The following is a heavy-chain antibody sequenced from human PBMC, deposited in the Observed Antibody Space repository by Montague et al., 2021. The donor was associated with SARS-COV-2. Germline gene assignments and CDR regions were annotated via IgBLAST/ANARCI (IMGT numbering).Heavy chain of an antibody. CDR1: GGSISNYY. V-gene: IGHV4-59*13. Sequence: SETLSLTCSVSGGSISNYYWGWVRQSPGKGLEWIGYIYYSGSVTTSYNPSLKSRVSISVDTSENQFSLKLTSATAADTAVYYCARRGGGEVFARFMYWYFDVWSRGSLVTVSS. D-gene: IGHD2-21*01. CDR2: IYYSGSVTT. J-gene: IGHJ2*01. CDR3: ARRGGGEVFARFMYWYFDV.